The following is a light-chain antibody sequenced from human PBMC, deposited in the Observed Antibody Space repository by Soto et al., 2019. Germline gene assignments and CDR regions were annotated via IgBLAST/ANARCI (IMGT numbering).Light chain of an antibody. V-gene: IGLV2-14*01. CDR2: EVS. J-gene: IGLJ1*01. CDR3: SSYTSSSNYV. CDR1: SSDVGGYNY. Sequence: QSALTQPASVSGSPGQSITISCTGTSSDVGGYNYVSWYQQHPGKAPKLMIYEVSNRPSGVSNRFSGSKSGITASLTISGLQAEDEADYYCSSYTSSSNYVFGTGTKVTGL.